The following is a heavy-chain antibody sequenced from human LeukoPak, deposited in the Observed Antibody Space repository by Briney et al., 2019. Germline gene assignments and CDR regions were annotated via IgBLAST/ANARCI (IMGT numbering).Heavy chain of an antibody. D-gene: IGHD3-10*01. Sequence: SETLSLTCSVSGGSISSGNYYWSWIRQPAGKGLEWIGHIYTSGSTNYNPSLKSRVTILVDTSKNQFSLKLSSVTAADTAVYYCASCSLVRGVIAFDPWGQGTLVTVSS. V-gene: IGHV4-61*09. J-gene: IGHJ5*02. CDR1: GGSISSGNYY. CDR3: ASCSLVRGVIAFDP. CDR2: IYTSGST.